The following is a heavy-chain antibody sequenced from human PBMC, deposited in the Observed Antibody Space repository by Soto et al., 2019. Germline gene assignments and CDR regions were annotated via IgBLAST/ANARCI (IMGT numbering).Heavy chain of an antibody. CDR1: GGTFSSYA. V-gene: IGHV1-69*13. CDR3: ARVALPPVPPRGQFYCGYYGMDV. CDR2: IIPIFGTA. D-gene: IGHD2-8*02. J-gene: IGHJ6*02. Sequence: ASVKVSCKASGGTFSSYAISWVRQAPGQGLEWMGGIIPIFGTANYAQKLQGRVTITADESTSTAYMELSSLRSEDTAAYYCARVALPPVPPRGQFYCGYYGMDVWRQGTTVTVSS.